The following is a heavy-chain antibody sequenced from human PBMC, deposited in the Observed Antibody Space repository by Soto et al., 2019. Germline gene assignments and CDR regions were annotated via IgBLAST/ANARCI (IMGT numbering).Heavy chain of an antibody. J-gene: IGHJ6*02. Sequence: SQTLSLTCAISGDSVSSNSAAWNWIRQSPSRGLEWLGRTYYRSKWYNDYAVSVKSRITINPDTSKNQFSLQLNSVTPEDTAVYYCARGELPTPWRGDYYYYGMDVWGQGTTVTVSS. D-gene: IGHD1-26*01. CDR3: ARGELPTPWRGDYYYYGMDV. V-gene: IGHV6-1*01. CDR2: TYYRSKWYN. CDR1: GDSVSSNSAA.